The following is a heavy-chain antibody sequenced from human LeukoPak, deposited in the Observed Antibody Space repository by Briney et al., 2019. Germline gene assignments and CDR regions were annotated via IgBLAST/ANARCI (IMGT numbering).Heavy chain of an antibody. V-gene: IGHV3-23*01. Sequence: GGSLRLSCAASRFTFSSYAMSWVRQAPGKGLEWVSAISGSGGSTYYADSVKGRFTISRDNSKNTLYLQMNSLRAEDTAVYYCAKAFLVGATTDKFDYWGQGTLVTVSS. CDR2: ISGSGGST. CDR1: RFTFSSYA. J-gene: IGHJ4*02. D-gene: IGHD1-26*01. CDR3: AKAFLVGATTDKFDY.